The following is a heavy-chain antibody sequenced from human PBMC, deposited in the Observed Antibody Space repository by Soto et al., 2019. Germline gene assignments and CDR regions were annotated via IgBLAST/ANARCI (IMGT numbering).Heavy chain of an antibody. Sequence: GGSLRLSCAASGFTFSSYAMSWVRQAPGKGLEWVSAISGSGGSTYYADSVEGRITISRDNSKNTLYLQMNSLRAEDTAVYYCAKDQPRYYDFGSGYYTTWSAPWGQGTLVPVSS. CDR2: ISGSGGST. J-gene: IGHJ5*02. V-gene: IGHV3-23*01. CDR1: GFTFSSYA. D-gene: IGHD3-3*01. CDR3: AKDQPRYYDFGSGYYTTWSAP.